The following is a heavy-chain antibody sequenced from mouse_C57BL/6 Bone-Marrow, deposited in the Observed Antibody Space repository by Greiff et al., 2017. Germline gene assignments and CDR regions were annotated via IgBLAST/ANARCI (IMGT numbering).Heavy chain of an antibody. CDR2: IHPNSGST. D-gene: IGHD1-1*01. CDR1: GYTFTSYW. J-gene: IGHJ1*03. V-gene: IGHV1-64*01. CDR3: ARLITTVGFGV. Sequence: QVQLQQPGAELVKPGASVTLSCKASGYTFTSYWMHWVKQRPGQGLEWIGMIHPNSGSTNYNEKFKSKATLTVDKSSSTAYMQLSSLTSEDSAVYYCARLITTVGFGVWGTETTVTVSS.